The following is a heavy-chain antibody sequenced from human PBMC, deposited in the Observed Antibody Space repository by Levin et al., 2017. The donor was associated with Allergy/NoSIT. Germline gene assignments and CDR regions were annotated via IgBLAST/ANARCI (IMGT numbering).Heavy chain of an antibody. CDR3: AKGLNWGSPNTFDY. Sequence: SLKISCAASGFTFGDYAMHWVRQAPGKGQEWVSGINWNRDKIGYADSVRARFTISRDNAKNSLYLQMNSLGPEDTALYYCAKGLNWGSPNTFDYWGQGTLVTVSS. V-gene: IGHV3-9*01. CDR1: GFTFGDYA. CDR2: INWNRDKI. J-gene: IGHJ4*02. D-gene: IGHD7-27*01.